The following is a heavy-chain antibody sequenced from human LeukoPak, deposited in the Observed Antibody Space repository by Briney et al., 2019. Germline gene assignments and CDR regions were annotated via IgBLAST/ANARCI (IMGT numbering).Heavy chain of an antibody. CDR2: INPHSGKT. CDR3: ARLSSHYGDYKVDP. Sequence: GASVKVSCKASGYSFTSYDINWVRQATGQGLEWMGWINPHSGKTGYAQKFQGRVTMTTDTSASTAYMELSSLRSEDTAVYYCARLSSHYGDYKVDPWGQGTLVTVS. CDR1: GYSFTSYD. V-gene: IGHV1-8*02. D-gene: IGHD4-17*01. J-gene: IGHJ5*02.